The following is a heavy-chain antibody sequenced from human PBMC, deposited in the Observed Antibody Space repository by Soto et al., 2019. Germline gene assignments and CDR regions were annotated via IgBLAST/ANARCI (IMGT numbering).Heavy chain of an antibody. Sequence: ASVKVSCKASGYTFTSYGISWVRQAPGQGLEWMGWISAYSGNRNYAQKLQGRVTMTTDTSTSTAYMDLRSLRFDDTAVYYCARDLWDFDYWGQGTLVTVSS. V-gene: IGHV1-18*01. CDR1: GYTFTSYG. D-gene: IGHD1-26*01. CDR3: ARDLWDFDY. J-gene: IGHJ4*02. CDR2: ISAYSGNR.